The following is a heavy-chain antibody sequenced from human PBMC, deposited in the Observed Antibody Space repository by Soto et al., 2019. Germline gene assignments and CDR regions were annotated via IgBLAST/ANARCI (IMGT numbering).Heavy chain of an antibody. D-gene: IGHD3-10*01. CDR3: ARAQGSGCLGS. J-gene: IGHJ4*02. Sequence: QVPLQESGPGLVKPSQTLSLPCTVSGGSISSGDYYWSWIRQPPGKGLEWIGYIYYSGSTYYNPSSKRRVTISVDTSKNQCARKLSAGTAADTAGYYWARAQGSGCLGSWGQGTLVTVAA. CDR1: GGSISSGDYY. V-gene: IGHV4-30-4*01. CDR2: IYYSGST.